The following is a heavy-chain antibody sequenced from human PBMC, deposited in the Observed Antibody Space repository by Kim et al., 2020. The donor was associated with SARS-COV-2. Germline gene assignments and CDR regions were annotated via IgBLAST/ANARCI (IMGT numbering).Heavy chain of an antibody. Sequence: LKSRVTISVDTSKNQFSLKLSSVTAAETAVYYCARDNYDSSGYYYYGMDVWGQGTTVTASS. CDR3: ARDNYDSSGYYYYGMDV. V-gene: IGHV4-59*01. D-gene: IGHD3-22*01. J-gene: IGHJ6*02.